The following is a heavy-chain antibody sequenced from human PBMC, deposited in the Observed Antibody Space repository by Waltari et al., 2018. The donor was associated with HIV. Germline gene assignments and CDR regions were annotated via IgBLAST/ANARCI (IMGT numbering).Heavy chain of an antibody. V-gene: IGHV3-33*01. CDR1: GFSFSNFG. Sequence: QVQLVESGGGVVQPGRSLSLSCAASGFSFSNFGMYWVRQAPGKGLEWVALIWYDGSNKYYAESWKGRFTISRDNSKNTLYLQINSLRAEDTAVYYCARGGEALALDYWGQGTLVTVSS. D-gene: IGHD6-19*01. CDR2: IWYDGSNK. J-gene: IGHJ4*02. CDR3: ARGGEALALDY.